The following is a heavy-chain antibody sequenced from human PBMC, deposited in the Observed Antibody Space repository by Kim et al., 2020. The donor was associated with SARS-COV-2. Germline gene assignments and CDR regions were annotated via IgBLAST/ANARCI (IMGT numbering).Heavy chain of an antibody. J-gene: IGHJ4*02. V-gene: IGHV1-69*13. D-gene: IGHD1-7*01. CDR2: IIPIFGTA. Sequence: SVKVSCKASGGTFSSYAISWVRQAPGQGLEWMGGIIPIFGTANYAQKFQGRVTITADESTSTAYMELSSLRSEDTAVYYCARDRELELGLFDYWGQGTLVTVSS. CDR1: GGTFSSYA. CDR3: ARDRELELGLFDY.